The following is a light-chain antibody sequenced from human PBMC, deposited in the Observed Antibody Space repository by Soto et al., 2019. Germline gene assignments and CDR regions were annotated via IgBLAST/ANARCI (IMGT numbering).Light chain of an antibody. CDR2: SNN. V-gene: IGLV1-44*01. CDR3: AAWDDSLNGYV. J-gene: IGLJ1*01. Sequence: VLTQPPSASGTPGQRVTISCSGSSSNIGSNTVNWYQQLPGTAPKLLIYSNNQRPSGVPDRFSGSKSGTSASLAISGLQSEDEADYYCAAWDDSLNGYVFGPGTKVTVL. CDR1: SSNIGSNT.